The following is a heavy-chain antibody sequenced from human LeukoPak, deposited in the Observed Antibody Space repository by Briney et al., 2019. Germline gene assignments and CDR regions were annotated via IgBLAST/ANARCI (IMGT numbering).Heavy chain of an antibody. CDR1: GGSINSYY. J-gene: IGHJ2*01. D-gene: IGHD3-3*02. CDR2: IFYSGST. V-gene: IGHV4-59*01. CDR3: ARHFPIRSYWYFDL. Sequence: SETLSLTCTVSGGSINSYYWSCIRQPPGKGLEWIGYIFYSGSTNYNPSLQSRVTISVDTSKNQFSLNLRSATVADTAVYYCARHFPIRSYWYFDLWGRGTLVTVSS.